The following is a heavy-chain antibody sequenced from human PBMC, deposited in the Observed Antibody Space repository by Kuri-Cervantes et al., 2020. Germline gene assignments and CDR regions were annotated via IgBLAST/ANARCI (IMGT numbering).Heavy chain of an antibody. J-gene: IGHJ6*02. CDR1: GFTFSSYA. Sequence: GGSLRLSCAASGFTFSSYAMHWVRQAPGKGLEWVAVISYDGSNKYYADSVKGRFTIPRDNSKNTLYLQMNSLRAEDTAVYYCARGDSSSWFDYYYYGMDVWGQGTTVTVSS. V-gene: IGHV3-30-3*01. CDR2: ISYDGSNK. D-gene: IGHD6-13*01. CDR3: ARGDSSSWFDYYYYGMDV.